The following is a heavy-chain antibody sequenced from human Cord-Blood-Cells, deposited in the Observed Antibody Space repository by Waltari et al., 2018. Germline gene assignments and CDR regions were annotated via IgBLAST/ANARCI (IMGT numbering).Heavy chain of an antibody. J-gene: IGHJ3*02. CDR2: INPSGGST. V-gene: IGHV1-46*01. D-gene: IGHD6-6*01. Sequence: QVQLVQSGAEVKKPGASVKVSCKASGYTFTSYYMHWVRQAPGQGLEWMGIINPSGGSTSYAQKFQGRVTMTRDTSTSTVYMELSSLRSEDTAVYYCARAIASIAARPYAFDIWGQGTMVTVSS. CDR3: ARAIASIAARPYAFDI. CDR1: GYTFTSYY.